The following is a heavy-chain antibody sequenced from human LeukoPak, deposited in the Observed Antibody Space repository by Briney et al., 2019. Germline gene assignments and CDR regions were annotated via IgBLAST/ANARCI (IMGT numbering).Heavy chain of an antibody. J-gene: IGHJ4*02. CDR1: GGSITSSSYY. Sequence: SETLSLTCTVSGGSITSSSYYWGWIRQPPGKGLEWIGSINYSGSTYYNPSLKSRVTISVDTSKKQFSLKLTSVTAADTAVYYCAGPSVGAITGIDYWGQGILVTVSS. CDR3: AGPSVGAITGIDY. V-gene: IGHV4-39*01. CDR2: INYSGST. D-gene: IGHD1-26*01.